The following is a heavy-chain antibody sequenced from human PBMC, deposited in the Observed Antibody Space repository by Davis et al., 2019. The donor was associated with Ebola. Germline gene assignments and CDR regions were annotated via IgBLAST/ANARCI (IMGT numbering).Heavy chain of an antibody. Sequence: GESLKISCAASGFTLSDYYMSWIRQAPGKGLEWVSSIRSSDTTIYYSDPVKGRFTVSRDNAKNSLYLQMNSLRAEDTAVYYCARDKRSSWYGGMDVWGQGTTDTVSS. CDR2: IRSSDTTI. CDR3: ARDKRSSWYGGMDV. J-gene: IGHJ6*02. CDR1: GFTLSDYY. V-gene: IGHV3-11*01. D-gene: IGHD6-19*01.